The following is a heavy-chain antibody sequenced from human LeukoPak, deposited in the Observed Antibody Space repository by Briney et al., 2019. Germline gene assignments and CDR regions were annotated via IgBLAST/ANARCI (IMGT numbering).Heavy chain of an antibody. J-gene: IGHJ4*02. CDR1: GFTFSSYG. Sequence: GGSLRLSCAASGFTFSSYGMHWVRQAPGKGLEWVAVISYDGSNKYYADSVKGRFTISRDNSKNTLYLQMNSLRAEDTAVYYCAKDVAMAAAGIYYWGQGTLVTVSS. D-gene: IGHD6-13*01. CDR3: AKDVAMAAAGIYY. V-gene: IGHV3-30*18. CDR2: ISYDGSNK.